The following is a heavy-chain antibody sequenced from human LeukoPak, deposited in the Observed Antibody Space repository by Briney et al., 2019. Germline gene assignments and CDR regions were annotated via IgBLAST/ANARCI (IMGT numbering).Heavy chain of an antibody. CDR3: ARTAQTGSGPLLDV. CDR2: IYYSGST. J-gene: IGHJ6*04. Sequence: PSETLSLTCTVSGGSISSSSYYWSWIRQPPGKGLEWIGYIYYSGSTNYNPSLKSRVTISVDTSKNQFSLKLSSVTAADTAVYYCARTAQTGSGPLLDVWGKGTTVTVSS. CDR1: GGSISSSSYY. D-gene: IGHD3-10*01. V-gene: IGHV4-61*01.